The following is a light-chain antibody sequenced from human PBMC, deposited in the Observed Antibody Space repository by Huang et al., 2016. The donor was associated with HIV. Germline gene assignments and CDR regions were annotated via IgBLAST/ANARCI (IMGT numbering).Light chain of an antibody. Sequence: DIVMTQSPDSLAVYLGGRAAINCKSSQSLLYRSNNKNYLAWYQQKPGQPPKLLIYWASTRESGVPDRFSGSGSGTDFTLTISSLQAADVAVYYCQQYYNTPFTFGPGTKVDIK. J-gene: IGKJ3*01. V-gene: IGKV4-1*01. CDR3: QQYYNTPFT. CDR1: QSLLYRSNNKNY. CDR2: WAS.